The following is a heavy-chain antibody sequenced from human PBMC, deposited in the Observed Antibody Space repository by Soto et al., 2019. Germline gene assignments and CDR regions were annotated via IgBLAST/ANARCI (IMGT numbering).Heavy chain of an antibody. CDR3: ARYGALAH. CDR2: ILYSGPT. Sequence: QVHLQESGPGLVKPSQTLSLTCTVSGGSISSGYYYWSWIRQPPGKGLEWIGYILYSGPTNYNPSPQSRLTISVDASKNQFSLKPTAVAAADPAVYYCARYGALAHWGRGTLVTVSS. V-gene: IGHV4-30-4*01. D-gene: IGHD2-8*01. J-gene: IGHJ4*02. CDR1: GGSISSGYYY.